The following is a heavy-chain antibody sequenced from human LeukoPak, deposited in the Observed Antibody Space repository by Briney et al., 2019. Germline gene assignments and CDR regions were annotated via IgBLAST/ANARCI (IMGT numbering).Heavy chain of an antibody. J-gene: IGHJ4*02. CDR3: AKEFQSYGSGSYHYYYFDY. V-gene: IGHV3-53*01. CDR2: IHTAGST. Sequence: GGSLRLSCAASGFSVSGNYMSWVRQAPGKGLEWVSFIHTAGSTFYADSVKGRFTISRDNSKNTLYLQMNSLRAEDTAVYYCAKEFQSYGSGSYHYYYFDYWGQGTLVTVSS. D-gene: IGHD3-10*01. CDR1: GFSVSGNY.